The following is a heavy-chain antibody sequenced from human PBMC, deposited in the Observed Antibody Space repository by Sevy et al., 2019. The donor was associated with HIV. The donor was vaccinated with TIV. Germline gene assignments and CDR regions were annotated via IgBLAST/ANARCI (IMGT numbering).Heavy chain of an antibody. CDR1: GGTFSSYA. J-gene: IGHJ3*02. D-gene: IGHD3-22*01. CDR2: IIPLFGTP. CDR3: AREGERYDSRAAFDM. Sequence: ASVKVSCKASGGTFSSYAISWVRQAPGKGLAWMGGIIPLFGTPNYAQKFQGRVTISADDSTTSTAYMELSSLRFEDTAVYYCAREGERYDSRAAFDMWGQGTMVTVSS. V-gene: IGHV1-69*13.